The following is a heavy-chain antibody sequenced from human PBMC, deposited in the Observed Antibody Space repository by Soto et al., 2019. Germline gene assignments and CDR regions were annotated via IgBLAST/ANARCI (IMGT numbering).Heavy chain of an antibody. CDR1: CASISSGNYY. Sequence: PSETLSLTCTVSCASISSGNYYWSWIRQPPGKGLEWIGYIYSSGTTYYNPSLESRVTISVDTSKNQFSLKLSSVTAADTAVYYCARAYDSSGQEIDYWGQGTLVTVSS. V-gene: IGHV4-30-4*01. CDR2: IYSSGTT. CDR3: ARAYDSSGQEIDY. D-gene: IGHD3-22*01. J-gene: IGHJ4*02.